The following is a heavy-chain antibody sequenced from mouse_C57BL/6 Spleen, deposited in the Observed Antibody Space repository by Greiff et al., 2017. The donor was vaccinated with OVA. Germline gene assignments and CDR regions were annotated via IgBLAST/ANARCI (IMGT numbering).Heavy chain of an antibody. CDR1: GYTFTSYW. CDR2: IYPGSGST. Sequence: QVQLQQPGAELVKPGASVKMSCKASGYTFTSYWITWVKQRPGQGLEWIGDIYPGSGSTNYNEKFKSKATLTVDTSSSTAYMQLSSLTSEDSAVYYCARLKGRKDYFDYWGQGTTLTVSS. J-gene: IGHJ2*01. V-gene: IGHV1-55*01. CDR3: ARLKGRKDYFDY.